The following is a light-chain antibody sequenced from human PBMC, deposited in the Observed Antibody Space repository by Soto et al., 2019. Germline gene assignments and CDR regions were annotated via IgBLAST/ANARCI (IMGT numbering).Light chain of an antibody. V-gene: IGLV2-8*01. Sequence: QSVLTQPPSASGSPAESATISCPGTIRDVGGYNYVAWYQHHPGKAPKLMIYEVNRRPSGVPDRFSGSKSGSTASLTVSGLQAEDEADYYCSSYAGSSTYDFGTGTKVTVL. CDR1: IRDVGGYNY. CDR2: EVN. CDR3: SSYAGSSTYD. J-gene: IGLJ1*01.